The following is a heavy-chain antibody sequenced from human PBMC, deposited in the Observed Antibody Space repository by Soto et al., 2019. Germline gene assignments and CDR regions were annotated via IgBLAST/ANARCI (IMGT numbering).Heavy chain of an antibody. CDR2: ISGSGGST. V-gene: IGHV3-23*01. CDR3: AKALKRITIFGVDRGYFDY. CDR1: GFIFENFG. D-gene: IGHD3-3*01. Sequence: GGSLRLSCAASGFIFENFGMSWVRQAPGKGLEWVSAISGSGGSTYYADSVKGRFTISRDNSKNTLYLQMNSLRAEDTAVYYCAKALKRITIFGVDRGYFDYWGQGTLVTVSS. J-gene: IGHJ4*02.